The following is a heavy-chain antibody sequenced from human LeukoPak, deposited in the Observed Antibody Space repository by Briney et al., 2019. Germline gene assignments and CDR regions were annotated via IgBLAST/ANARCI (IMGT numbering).Heavy chain of an antibody. J-gene: IGHJ4*02. CDR3: ARSGGYLLYFDS. CDR2: IYYSGST. CDR1: GGSISSSSYY. Sequence: PSETLSLTCTVSGGSISSSSYYWGWIRQPPGKGLEWIGSIYYSGSTYYNPSLKSRVTISVDTSKNQFSLQLSSVTAADTAVYYCARSGGYLLYFDSWGQGALVTVSS. D-gene: IGHD5-12*01. V-gene: IGHV4-39*07.